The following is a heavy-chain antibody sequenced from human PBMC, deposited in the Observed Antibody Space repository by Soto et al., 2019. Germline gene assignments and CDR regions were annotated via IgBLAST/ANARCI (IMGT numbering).Heavy chain of an antibody. CDR3: ARANYFESSGSFDY. CDR1: GGSLSSGAYY. CDR2: IYYSGST. Sequence: PSETLSLTCTVSGGSLSSGAYYWSWIRQHPGKGLEWIGYIYYSGSTYYNPSLESRVTLSVDTSRKQFSLKVSSVTAADTAVYYCARANYFESSGSFDYWGPGTLVTVSS. V-gene: IGHV4-31*03. J-gene: IGHJ4*02. D-gene: IGHD3-22*01.